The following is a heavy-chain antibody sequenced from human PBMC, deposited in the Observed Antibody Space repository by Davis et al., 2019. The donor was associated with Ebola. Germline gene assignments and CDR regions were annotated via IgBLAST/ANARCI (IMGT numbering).Heavy chain of an antibody. CDR1: GFTFGTYA. Sequence: GGSLRLSCAASGFTFGTYAMHWVRQAPGKGLEWVAVISYHGSEKYYAASVKGRFTISRDNSKNTLYLEVNSLRSEDTAFYYCARDRDGEGNWYFDLWGRGTLVTVSS. V-gene: IGHV3-30-3*01. D-gene: IGHD4-17*01. J-gene: IGHJ2*01. CDR3: ARDRDGEGNWYFDL. CDR2: ISYHGSEK.